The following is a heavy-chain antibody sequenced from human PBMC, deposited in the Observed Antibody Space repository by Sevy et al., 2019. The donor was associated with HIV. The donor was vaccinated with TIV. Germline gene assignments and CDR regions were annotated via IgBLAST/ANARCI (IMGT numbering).Heavy chain of an antibody. CDR2: ISGGNNNT. CDR3: AKHPDYDFWIDIGSSFDY. Sequence: GGSLRLSCAASGFTFNICGMAWVRQAPGKGLEWVSTISGGNNNTYYAESVKGRFTISRDNSKDTLYLQMNNLRADDTATYYCAKHPDYDFWIDIGSSFDYWGQGTLVTVSS. V-gene: IGHV3-23*01. D-gene: IGHD3-3*01. CDR1: GFTFNICG. J-gene: IGHJ4*02.